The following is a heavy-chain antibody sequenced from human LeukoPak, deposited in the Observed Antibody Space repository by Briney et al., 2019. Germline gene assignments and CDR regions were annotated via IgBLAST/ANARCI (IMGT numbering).Heavy chain of an antibody. CDR2: ILVASGNT. V-gene: IGHV1-58*02. CDR3: AARPYYYDSSGYYYDY. CDR1: GFTFTNSP. D-gene: IGHD3-22*01. J-gene: IGHJ4*02. Sequence: SVTVSFKASGFTFTNSPMDCVRQPRGQRLEWIGWILVASGNTNYAQKFQERVTITRDMSTSTAYMELSSLRSEDTAVYYCAARPYYYDSSGYYYDYWGQGTLVTVSS.